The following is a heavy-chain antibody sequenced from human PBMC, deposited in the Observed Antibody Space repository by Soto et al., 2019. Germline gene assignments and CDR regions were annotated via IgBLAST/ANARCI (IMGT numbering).Heavy chain of an antibody. J-gene: IGHJ6*02. CDR1: GFTFSSYW. CDR3: ARRPPGGGFYGMDV. Sequence: EVQLVESGGGLVQPGGSLRLSCAAYGFTFSSYWMHWVRQAPGKGLVWVSRINSDGSSTNYADSVKGRFTISRDNAKNTLYLQMNSLRVEDTAVYYCARRPPGGGFYGMDVWGQGTTVTVSS. CDR2: INSDGSST. V-gene: IGHV3-74*01. D-gene: IGHD3-16*01.